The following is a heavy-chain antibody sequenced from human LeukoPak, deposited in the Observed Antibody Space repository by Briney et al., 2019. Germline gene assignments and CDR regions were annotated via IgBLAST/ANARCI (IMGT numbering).Heavy chain of an antibody. J-gene: IGHJ4*02. CDR1: GYNFAHN. CDR3: VVSIQAAAIPAFDS. CDR2: INPKNGGA. D-gene: IGHD6-25*01. Sequence: ASVKVSCKASGYNFAHNIHWVRQAPGQGHEFMGWINPKNGGAKYAQNFQGRVTMTRDTSISTVYMELSSLGSDDTAVYYCVVSIQAAAIPAFDSWGQGTLVTVSS. V-gene: IGHV1-2*02.